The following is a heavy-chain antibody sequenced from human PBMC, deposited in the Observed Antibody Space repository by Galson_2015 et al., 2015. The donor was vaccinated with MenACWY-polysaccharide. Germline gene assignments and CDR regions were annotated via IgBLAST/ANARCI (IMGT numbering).Heavy chain of an antibody. CDR1: GDFLSPYY. J-gene: IGHJ4*02. Sequence: SLTCPVSGDFLSPYYLSWIRPPPGKGLEWLGYIFYNGRTNYNPSLKSRVTILADTSKNQFSLKLSSVSAADTAVYYCGVRGGGAAAFDYWGQGTLVTVSS. V-gene: IGHV4-59*01. CDR3: GVRGGGAAAFDY. D-gene: IGHD3-16*01. CDR2: IFYNGRT.